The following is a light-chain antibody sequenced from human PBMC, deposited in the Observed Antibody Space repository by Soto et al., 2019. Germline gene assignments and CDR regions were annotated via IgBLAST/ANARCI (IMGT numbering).Light chain of an antibody. CDR3: QQYNDWPLT. CDR2: GVS. CDR1: QSVSSN. V-gene: IGKV3D-15*01. J-gene: IGKJ4*01. Sequence: DILMTQSPATLSVSPGETATFSCRASQSVSSNLAWYQQRLGQAPRLLIYGVSTRATGIPARFSGSASGTEFTLTISSLQSEDFAVYYCQQYNDWPLTFGGGTKVEIK.